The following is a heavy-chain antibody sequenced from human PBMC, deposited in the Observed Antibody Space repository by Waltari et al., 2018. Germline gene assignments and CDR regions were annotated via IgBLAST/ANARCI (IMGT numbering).Heavy chain of an antibody. D-gene: IGHD2-15*01. CDR1: GGSFSGYY. CDR3: AREEVYCSGGSCYSLYGWFDT. CDR2: INHSGST. Sequence: QEQLQQWGAGLLKPSETLSLTGDVYGGSFSGYYWSWIRQPPGKGLEWIGEINHSGSTNYNPSLKSRVTISVDTSKNQFSLKLSSVTAADTAVYYCAREEVYCSGGSCYSLYGWFDTWGQGTLVTVSS. J-gene: IGHJ5*02. V-gene: IGHV4-34*01.